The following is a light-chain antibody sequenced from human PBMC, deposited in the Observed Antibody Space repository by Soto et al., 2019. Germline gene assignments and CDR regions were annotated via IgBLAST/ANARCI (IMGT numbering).Light chain of an antibody. CDR3: QQYNSYSPTWT. Sequence: IQMTHAPSTMSATVGDRVTITCRASQSISSWLAWYQQKPGKAPKLLIYKASSLESGVPSRFSGSGSGTEFTLTISSLQPDDFATYYCQQYNSYSPTWTFGQGTKVDIK. V-gene: IGKV1-5*03. CDR2: KAS. CDR1: QSISSW. J-gene: IGKJ1*01.